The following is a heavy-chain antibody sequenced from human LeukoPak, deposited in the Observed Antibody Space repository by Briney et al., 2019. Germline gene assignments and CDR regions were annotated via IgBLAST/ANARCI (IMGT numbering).Heavy chain of an antibody. D-gene: IGHD5-18*01. CDR1: GFAFSGYV. J-gene: IGHJ4*02. CDR2: ISGSGGTT. V-gene: IGHV3-23*01. CDR3: AKDPGYSYGLYYFDY. Sequence: GGSLRLSCAASGFAFSGYVMSWVRQAPGKGLEWVPTISGSGGTTYYADSMKGRFTISRDNSKNTLYLQMNSLRADDTAVYYCAKDPGYSYGLYYFDYWGQGTLVTVSS.